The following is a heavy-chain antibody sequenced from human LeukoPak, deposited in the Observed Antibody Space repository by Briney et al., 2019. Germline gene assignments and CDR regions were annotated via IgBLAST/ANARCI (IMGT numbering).Heavy chain of an antibody. Sequence: PSETLSLTCAVSGCSISSSNWWSWVRQPPGKGLEWIGEIYHSGSTNYNPSLKSRVTISVDKSKNQFSLKLSSVTAADTAVYYCARVRGRIAVAARPRYFDYWGQGTLVTVSS. CDR1: GCSISSSNW. D-gene: IGHD6-19*01. CDR3: ARVRGRIAVAARPRYFDY. V-gene: IGHV4-4*02. CDR2: IYHSGST. J-gene: IGHJ4*02.